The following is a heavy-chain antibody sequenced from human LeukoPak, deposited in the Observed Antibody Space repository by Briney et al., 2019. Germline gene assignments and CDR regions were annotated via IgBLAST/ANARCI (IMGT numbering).Heavy chain of an antibody. CDR1: GYSISSGYY. D-gene: IGHD3-3*01. CDR2: FYHSGST. J-gene: IGHJ4*02. CDR3: ARVTTIFGVVTDY. Sequence: SETLSLTCTVSGYSISSGYYWGWIRQPPGKGLEWIGSFYHSGSTYYNPSLKSRVTISVDTSKNQFSLKLSSVTAADTAVYYCARVTTIFGVVTDYWGQGTLVTVSS. V-gene: IGHV4-38-2*02.